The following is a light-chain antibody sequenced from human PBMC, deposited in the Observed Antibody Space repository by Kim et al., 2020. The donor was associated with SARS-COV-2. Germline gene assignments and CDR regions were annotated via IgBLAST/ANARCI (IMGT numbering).Light chain of an antibody. CDR2: DAA. J-gene: IGKJ4*01. V-gene: IGKV3-11*01. Sequence: PGEVATRSCRASRSVGISLAWYQQKREQAPRLLISDAAIRATGIPDKISGRGCGTDFTLNISSLDAEDVAIYFCQQHDKWPPAASFGGGTKVDIK. CDR3: QQHDKWPPAAS. CDR1: RSVGIS.